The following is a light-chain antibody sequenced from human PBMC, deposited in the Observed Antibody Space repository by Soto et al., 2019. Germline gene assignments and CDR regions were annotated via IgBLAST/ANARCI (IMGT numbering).Light chain of an antibody. CDR1: QSISSW. J-gene: IGKJ1*01. Sequence: DIQMTQSPSILSASVGDRVTITCGASQSISSWLAWYQKKPGKAPNLLIHKASHLESGVPSRLRGSGYGTEFTLTISSMQTGDFATYYCQHYNTYPWTFGQGTKVDIK. CDR2: KAS. CDR3: QHYNTYPWT. V-gene: IGKV1-5*03.